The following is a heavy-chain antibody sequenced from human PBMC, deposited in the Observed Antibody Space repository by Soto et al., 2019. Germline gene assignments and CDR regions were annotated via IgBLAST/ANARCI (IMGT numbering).Heavy chain of an antibody. J-gene: IGHJ6*02. D-gene: IGHD6-6*01. CDR2: IYSGGST. Sequence: GGSLRLSCAASGFTVSSNYMSWVRQAPGKGLEWVSVIYSGGSTYYADSVKGRFTISRDNSKNTLYLQMNSLRAEDTAVYYCARDKGRLRSGYYYGMDVWGQGTTVTAP. CDR3: ARDKGRLRSGYYYGMDV. CDR1: GFTVSSNY. V-gene: IGHV3-53*01.